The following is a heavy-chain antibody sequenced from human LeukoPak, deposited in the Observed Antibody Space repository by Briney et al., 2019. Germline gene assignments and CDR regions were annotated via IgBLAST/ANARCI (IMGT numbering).Heavy chain of an antibody. J-gene: IGHJ4*02. CDR2: INHSGST. D-gene: IGHD2-2*01. Sequence: SETLSLTCAVYGGSFSGYYWSWIRQPPGKGLEWIGEINHSGSTNYNPSLKSRVTISVDTSKNQFSLKLSSVTAADTAVYYCARHGTPQLLYYFDYWGQGTLVTVSS. CDR3: ARHGTPQLLYYFDY. V-gene: IGHV4-34*01. CDR1: GGSFSGYY.